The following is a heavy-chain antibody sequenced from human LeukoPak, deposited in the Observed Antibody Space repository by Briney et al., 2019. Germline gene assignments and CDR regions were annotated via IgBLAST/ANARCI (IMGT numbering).Heavy chain of an antibody. Sequence: GGSLRLSCAASGFTFSSYWMHWVRQAPGKGLVWISHINSGESSTSYADSVKGRFTISRDNAKNTLYLQMNSLRAEDTAVYYCARSLYSSSLNDYWGQGNLVTVSS. J-gene: IGHJ4*02. CDR2: INSGESST. D-gene: IGHD6-13*01. CDR3: ARSLYSSSLNDY. CDR1: GFTFSSYW. V-gene: IGHV3-74*01.